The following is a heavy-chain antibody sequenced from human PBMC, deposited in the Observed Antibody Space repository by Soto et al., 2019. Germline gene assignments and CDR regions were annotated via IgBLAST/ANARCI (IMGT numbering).Heavy chain of an antibody. CDR2: ISSDGSNK. Sequence: QVQLVESGGGVVQPGRSLRLSCAASGFTLSSYGMHWVRQAPGKGLEWVALISSDGSNKYYADSVKGRFTISRDNSKNTLYLQMNSLRAEDTAVYYCAKVRADYYYGSGPFDYWGQGTLVTVSS. J-gene: IGHJ4*02. CDR3: AKVRADYYYGSGPFDY. V-gene: IGHV3-30*18. D-gene: IGHD3-10*01. CDR1: GFTLSSYG.